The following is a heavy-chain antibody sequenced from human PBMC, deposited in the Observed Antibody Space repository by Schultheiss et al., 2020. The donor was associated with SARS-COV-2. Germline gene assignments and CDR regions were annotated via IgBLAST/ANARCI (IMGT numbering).Heavy chain of an antibody. D-gene: IGHD3-9*01. CDR1: GYTFTGYY. CDR2: ISAYNGNT. J-gene: IGHJ5*02. Sequence: ASVKVSCKASGYTFTGYYMHWVRQAPGQGLEWMGWISAYNGNTNYAQKLQGRVTMTTDTSTSTAYMELRSLRSDDTAVYYCARGQGQLYDILTGYYNNWFDPWGQGTLVTVSS. V-gene: IGHV1-18*04. CDR3: ARGQGQLYDILTGYYNNWFDP.